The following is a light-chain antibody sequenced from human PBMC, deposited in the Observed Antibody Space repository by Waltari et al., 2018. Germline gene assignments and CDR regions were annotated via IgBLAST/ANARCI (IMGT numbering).Light chain of an antibody. V-gene: IGLV2-8*01. CDR2: EVN. Sequence: QSALTQPPSASGSPGQSVPLSCTGTSSDVGGYTYVSWYQHHPGQAPHLIISEVNKRPSGVPDRFSGSKSGNTASLTVSGLQADDEADYYCTSYAGSHNWVFGGGTKLTVL. CDR1: SSDVGGYTY. J-gene: IGLJ2*01. CDR3: TSYAGSHNWV.